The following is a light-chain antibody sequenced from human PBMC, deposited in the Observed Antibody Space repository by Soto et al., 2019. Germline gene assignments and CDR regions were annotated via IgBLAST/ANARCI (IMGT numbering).Light chain of an antibody. J-gene: IGKJ2*01. CDR3: QQTYFGLHT. CDR2: AAS. CDR1: QTVRTN. V-gene: IGKV1-39*01. Sequence: DAQMTQSPSSLSASVGDRVTITCRASQTVRTNLNWYQQKPGKAPKLLIHAASTLQSGVPSRFSGSGDGTDFTLVISGLQPEDVATYYCQQTYFGLHTFGQGTTLEIK.